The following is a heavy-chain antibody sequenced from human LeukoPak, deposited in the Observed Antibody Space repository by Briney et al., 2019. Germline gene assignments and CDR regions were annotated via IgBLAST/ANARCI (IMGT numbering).Heavy chain of an antibody. Sequence: PGGSLRLSCAASGFTFSSYAMHWVRQAPGKGLEWVAVISYDGSNKYYADSVKGRFTISRDNSKNTLYLQMNSLRAEDTAVYYCARDREYRLLNIDYWGQGTLVTVSS. V-gene: IGHV3-30-3*01. D-gene: IGHD2-2*01. CDR3: ARDREYRLLNIDY. CDR1: GFTFSSYA. J-gene: IGHJ4*02. CDR2: ISYDGSNK.